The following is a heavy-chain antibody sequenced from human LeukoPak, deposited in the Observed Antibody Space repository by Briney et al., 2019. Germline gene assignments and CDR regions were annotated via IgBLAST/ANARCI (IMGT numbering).Heavy chain of an antibody. CDR1: GGSISSSSYY. V-gene: IGHV4-39*01. D-gene: IGHD4-17*01. Sequence: SETLSLTCTVSGGSISSSSYYWGWIRQPPGKGLEWIESIYYSGSTYYNPSLKSRVTISVDTSKNQFSLKLSSVTTADTAVYYCARHCLLPTVCKPFDSWGQGTLVTVSS. J-gene: IGHJ4*02. CDR3: ARHCLLPTVCKPFDS. CDR2: IYYSGST.